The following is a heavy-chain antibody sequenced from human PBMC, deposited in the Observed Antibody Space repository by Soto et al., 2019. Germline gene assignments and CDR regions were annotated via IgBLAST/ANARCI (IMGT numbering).Heavy chain of an antibody. CDR3: ARSRGVLGSNNACDS. V-gene: IGHV3-30-3*01. J-gene: IGHJ3*02. CDR2: ISYDGSNK. CDR1: GFTFSSYA. Sequence: GGSLRLSYAASGFTFSSYAMHWVRQAPGKGLEWVAVISYDGSNKYYADSVKGRFTISRDNSKNTLYLQMNSLRAEDTAVYYCARSRGVLGSNNACDSWGQGTRVTVSS. D-gene: IGHD3-16*01.